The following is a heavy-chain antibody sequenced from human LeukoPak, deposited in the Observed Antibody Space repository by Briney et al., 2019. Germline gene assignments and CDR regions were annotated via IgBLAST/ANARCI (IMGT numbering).Heavy chain of an antibody. J-gene: IGHJ4*02. Sequence: SETLSLTCTVSGGSISSYYWSWIRQPPGKGLEWIGYIYYSGSTNYNPSLKSRVTISVDTSKNQFSLKLSSVTAADTAVYYCARGIAAAGIATEYYFDYWGQGTLATVSS. CDR1: GGSISSYY. D-gene: IGHD6-13*01. CDR2: IYYSGST. CDR3: ARGIAAAGIATEYYFDY. V-gene: IGHV4-59*01.